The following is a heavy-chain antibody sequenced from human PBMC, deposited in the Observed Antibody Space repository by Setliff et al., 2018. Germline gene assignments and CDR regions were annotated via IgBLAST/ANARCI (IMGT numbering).Heavy chain of an antibody. D-gene: IGHD2-21*02. CDR3: ARNWVTAQHYYYGMDV. V-gene: IGHV3-7*01. Sequence: PGGSLRLSCAASRFTFSSYSMSWVRQAPGKGLEWVANIKQDGSEKYYVDSVKGRFTISRDNSENTLYLQMNSLRAEDTAVYYCARNWVTAQHYYYGMDVWGQGTTVTVSS. J-gene: IGHJ6*02. CDR1: RFTFSSYS. CDR2: IKQDGSEK.